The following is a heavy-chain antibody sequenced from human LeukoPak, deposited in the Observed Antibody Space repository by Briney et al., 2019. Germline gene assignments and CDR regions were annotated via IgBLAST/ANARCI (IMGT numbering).Heavy chain of an antibody. V-gene: IGHV1-8*01. CDR2: MNPNSGKT. D-gene: IGHD3-10*01. CDR3: ASLIQNVYYGSEGAGYFDL. J-gene: IGHJ2*01. Sequence: ASVKVSCKASGYTFTSYDIHWVRQATGQGLEWMGWMNPNSGKTGYAQRFQGRITMTRNTSITTAYMELSSLRSEDTAMYYCASLIQNVYYGSEGAGYFDLWGRGTLVTVSS. CDR1: GYTFTSYD.